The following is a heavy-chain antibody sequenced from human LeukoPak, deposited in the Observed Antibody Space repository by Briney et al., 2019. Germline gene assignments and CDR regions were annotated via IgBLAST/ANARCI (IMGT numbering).Heavy chain of an antibody. D-gene: IGHD3-10*01. CDR1: GFTFSSYW. J-gene: IGHJ5*01. CDR2: IKRDGNEK. CDR3: AKEGAYPIITYDS. Sequence: HTGGSLRLSCAASGFTFSSYWMNWVRQAPGKGLEWVANIKRDGNEKNYVDSVKGRFSISRDNAKNSLYLQTDSLRAEDTAVYYCAKEGAYPIITYDSWGQGALVTVSS. V-gene: IGHV3-7*01.